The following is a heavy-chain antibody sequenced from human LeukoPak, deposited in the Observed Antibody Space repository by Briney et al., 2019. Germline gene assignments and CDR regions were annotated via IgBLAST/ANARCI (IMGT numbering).Heavy chain of an antibody. Sequence: YDGGKEYYADSVKGRFTISRDNSKNTLYLQMNSLRGEDTAVYYCARDRNSASSNNWFDPWGQGTLVTVSS. CDR3: ARDRNSASSNNWFDP. CDR2: YDGGKE. J-gene: IGHJ5*02. V-gene: IGHV3-30-3*01. D-gene: IGHD6-6*01.